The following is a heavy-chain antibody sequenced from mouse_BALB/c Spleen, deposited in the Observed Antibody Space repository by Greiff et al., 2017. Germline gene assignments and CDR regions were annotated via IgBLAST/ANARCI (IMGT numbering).Heavy chain of an antibody. J-gene: IGHJ3*01. V-gene: IGHV5-4*02. Sequence: EVQLVESGGGLVKPGGSLKLSCAASGFTFSDYYMYWVRQTPEKRLEWVATISDGGSYTYYPDSVKGRFTISRDNAKNNLYLQMSSLRSEDTAMYYCARGQGALYAPFAYWGQGTLVTVSA. CDR3: ARGQGALYAPFAY. CDR2: ISDGGSYT. CDR1: GFTFSDYY. D-gene: IGHD1-3*01.